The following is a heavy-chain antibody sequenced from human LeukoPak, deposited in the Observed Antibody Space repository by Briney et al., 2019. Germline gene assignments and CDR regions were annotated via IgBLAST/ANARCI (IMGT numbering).Heavy chain of an antibody. CDR2: IHHSGHT. J-gene: IGHJ4*02. Sequence: PSETLSLTCTVSGDSVISGTSFWGWIRQHPGKGLEWVGYIHHSGHTYDNPSLQSRVIISMDKSKNQFSLKLNSVTAADTAVYYCARYCSSTSCPFGYWGQGALVTVSS. CDR3: ARYCSSTSCPFGY. CDR1: GDSVISGTSF. V-gene: IGHV4-31*03. D-gene: IGHD2-2*01.